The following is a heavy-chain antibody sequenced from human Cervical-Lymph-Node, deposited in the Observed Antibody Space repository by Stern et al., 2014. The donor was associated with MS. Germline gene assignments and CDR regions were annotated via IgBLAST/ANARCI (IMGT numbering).Heavy chain of an antibody. D-gene: IGHD4-23*01. Sequence: VQLVESGGGLVKPGGSLRLSCAASGFTFSSYSMNWVRQAPGKGLEWVASISSGGSYIYYADSLKGGFTISRDNAKNSLYLQMNSLRAEDTAVYYCARGRGGNYRYYFDYWGQGTLVTVSS. CDR2: ISSGGSYI. V-gene: IGHV3-21*01. CDR3: ARGRGGNYRYYFDY. J-gene: IGHJ4*02. CDR1: GFTFSSYS.